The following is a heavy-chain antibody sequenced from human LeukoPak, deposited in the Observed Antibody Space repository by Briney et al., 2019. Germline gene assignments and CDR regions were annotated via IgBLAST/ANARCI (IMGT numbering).Heavy chain of an antibody. D-gene: IGHD3-3*01. V-gene: IGHV3-21*01. CDR1: GFTFSSYS. CDR3: ARGKYDFWSGYYSGGSYYYGMDV. CDR2: ISSSSSYI. Sequence: GGSLRLSCAASGFTFSSYSMNWVRQAPGKGLEWVSSISSSSSYIYYADSVKGRFTISRDNAKNSLYLQMNSLRAEDTAVYYFARGKYDFWSGYYSGGSYYYGMDVWGQGTTVTVSS. J-gene: IGHJ6*02.